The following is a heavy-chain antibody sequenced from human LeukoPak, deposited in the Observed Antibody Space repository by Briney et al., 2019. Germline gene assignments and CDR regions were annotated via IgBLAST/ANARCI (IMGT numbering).Heavy chain of an antibody. J-gene: IGHJ4*02. CDR1: GGSISSSSYY. D-gene: IGHD3-22*01. Sequence: SETLSLTCTVSGGSISSSSYYWGWIRQPPGKGLEWIGSIYYSGSTYYNPSLKSRVTISVDTSKNQFSLKLSSVTAADTAVYYCARGLGGGRYYYDSSGYRIDYWGQGTLVTVSS. V-gene: IGHV4-39*07. CDR3: ARGLGGGRYYYDSSGYRIDY. CDR2: IYYSGST.